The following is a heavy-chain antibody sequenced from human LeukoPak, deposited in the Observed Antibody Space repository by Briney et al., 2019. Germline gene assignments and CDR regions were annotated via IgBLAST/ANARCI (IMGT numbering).Heavy chain of an antibody. Sequence: GKSLRLSCAASGFTFRSHGMHWVRQAPGKGLQWVGVIWYDGSNSYYADSVKGRFTISRDNSKNTLYLQMNSLRAEDTAVYYCARDPNAAVAGTGYYWGQGTLVTVSS. CDR2: IWYDGSNS. CDR1: GFTFRSHG. D-gene: IGHD6-19*01. J-gene: IGHJ4*02. V-gene: IGHV3-33*01. CDR3: ARDPNAAVAGTGYY.